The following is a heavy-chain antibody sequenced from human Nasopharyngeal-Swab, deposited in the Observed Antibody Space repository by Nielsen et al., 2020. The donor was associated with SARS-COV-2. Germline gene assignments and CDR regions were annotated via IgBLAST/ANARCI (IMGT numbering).Heavy chain of an antibody. CDR1: GGSFSGYY. Sequence: SETLSLTCAVYGGSFSGYYWSWIRQPPGKGLEWIGEINHSGSTNYNPSLKSRVIISVDTSKNQFSLKLSSVTAADTAVYYCARGRVLLWFGEFPYYFDYWGQGTLVTVSS. J-gene: IGHJ4*02. D-gene: IGHD3-10*01. V-gene: IGHV4-34*01. CDR3: ARGRVLLWFGEFPYYFDY. CDR2: INHSGST.